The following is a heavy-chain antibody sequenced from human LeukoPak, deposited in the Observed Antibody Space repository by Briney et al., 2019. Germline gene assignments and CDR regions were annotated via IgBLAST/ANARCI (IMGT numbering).Heavy chain of an antibody. CDR3: ARVHPVGSGYYLDY. CDR2: ISYDGSNK. D-gene: IGHD3-3*01. V-gene: IGHV3-30-3*01. CDR1: GFTFSSYA. Sequence: PGGSLRLSCAASGFTFSSYAMHWVRQAPGKGLEWVAVISYDGSNKYYADSVKGRFTISRDNSKNTLYLQMNSLRAEDTAVYYCARVHPVGSGYYLDYWGQGTLVTVSS. J-gene: IGHJ4*02.